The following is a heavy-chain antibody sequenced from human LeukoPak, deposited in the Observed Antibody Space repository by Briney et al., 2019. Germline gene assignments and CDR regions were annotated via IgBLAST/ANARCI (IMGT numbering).Heavy chain of an antibody. D-gene: IGHD3-10*01. Sequence: SETLSLTCTVSGGSISSSSYYWGWIRQPPGKGLEWIGSIYYSGSTYYNPSLKSRVTISVDTSKNRFSLKLSSVTAADTAVYYCATAMGPRVPFDYWGQGTLVTVSS. CDR3: ATAMGPRVPFDY. CDR2: IYYSGST. V-gene: IGHV4-39*07. J-gene: IGHJ4*02. CDR1: GGSISSSSYY.